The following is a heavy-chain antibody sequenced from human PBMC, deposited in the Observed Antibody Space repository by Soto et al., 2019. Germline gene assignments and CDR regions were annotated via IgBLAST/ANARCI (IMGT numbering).Heavy chain of an antibody. CDR3: ARGGHVVVVTAALDY. Sequence: QVQLMQSGAEVTKPGASVKVSCKASGDTFTDYYIHWVRQAPGQGLEWMGTVNPSGGHTTYAQHFLGRVTMTRDTSTSTLYMELTSLTSDDTAIYYCARGGHVVVVTAALDYLGQGTLVTVSS. CDR2: VNPSGGHT. CDR1: GDTFTDYY. V-gene: IGHV1-46*01. J-gene: IGHJ4*02. D-gene: IGHD2-21*02.